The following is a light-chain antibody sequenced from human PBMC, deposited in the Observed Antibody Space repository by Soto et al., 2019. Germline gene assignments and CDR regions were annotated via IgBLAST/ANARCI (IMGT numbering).Light chain of an antibody. CDR2: GAS. V-gene: IGKV1-9*01. J-gene: IGKJ4*01. CDR1: QDVRTF. CDR3: QQSLA. Sequence: DIQLPQFPSFLSASVGDRVVITCQASQDVRTFLAWYQQKPGKAPKLLIHGASSLESGVPSRFSGNGSGTEFTLTISSLQPEDSGTYYCQQSLAFGGGTKVEIK.